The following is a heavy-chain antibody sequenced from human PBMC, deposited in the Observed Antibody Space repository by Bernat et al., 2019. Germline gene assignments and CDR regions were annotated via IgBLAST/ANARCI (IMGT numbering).Heavy chain of an antibody. CDR1: GFSFSSYA. CDR2: ISYDGSNK. D-gene: IGHD4-17*01. V-gene: IGHV3-30*01. Sequence: QVQLVESGGGVVQPGRSLRLSCAASGFSFSSYAVHWVRQAPGKGLGWVAVISYDGSNKYYADSVKGRFTISRDNSKNTLYLQMNSLRAEDTAVYYCARDRTTVWGNWFDPWGQGTLVTVSS. CDR3: ARDRTTVWGNWFDP. J-gene: IGHJ5*01.